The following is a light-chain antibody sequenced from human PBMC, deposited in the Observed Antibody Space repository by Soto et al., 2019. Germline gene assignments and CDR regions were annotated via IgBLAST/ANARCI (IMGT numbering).Light chain of an antibody. CDR3: QQFSSSPLT. Sequence: EIVLPQSPATLSFSPGERATLSCGASQSVSSSYLAWYQQKPGLAPRLLIYDASSRATGIPDRFSGSGSGTDFTLTISRLEPEDLAVYYCQQFSSSPLTFGGGTKVDIK. J-gene: IGKJ4*01. V-gene: IGKV3D-20*01. CDR1: QSVSSSY. CDR2: DAS.